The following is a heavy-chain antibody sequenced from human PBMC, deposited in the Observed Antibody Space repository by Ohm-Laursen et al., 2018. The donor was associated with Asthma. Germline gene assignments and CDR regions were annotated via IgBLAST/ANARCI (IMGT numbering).Heavy chain of an antibody. CDR1: GFTFSSYW. J-gene: IGHJ6*02. V-gene: IGHV3-7*01. CDR2: IKQDASEK. CDR3: VRDWDG. Sequence: SLRLSCSASGFTFSSYWMSWVRQAPGKGLEWVANIKQDASEKYYLDSVRGRFTTSRDNAENSLYLQMNSLRGEDTAVYYCVRDWDGWGQGTKVTVSS.